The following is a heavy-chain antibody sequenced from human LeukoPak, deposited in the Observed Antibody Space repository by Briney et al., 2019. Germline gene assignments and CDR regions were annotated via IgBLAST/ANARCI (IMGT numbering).Heavy chain of an antibody. D-gene: IGHD6-19*01. J-gene: IGHJ4*02. Sequence: GGSLRLSCAASGFAFSSYALSWVRQAPGRGLEWVSAISGSGGSTYYADSVKGRFTISRDNSKNTLYLQMNSLRAEDTAVYYCAKDGVSSGWLDWGQGTLVTVSS. CDR3: AKDGVSSGWLD. CDR1: GFAFSSYA. CDR2: ISGSGGST. V-gene: IGHV3-23*01.